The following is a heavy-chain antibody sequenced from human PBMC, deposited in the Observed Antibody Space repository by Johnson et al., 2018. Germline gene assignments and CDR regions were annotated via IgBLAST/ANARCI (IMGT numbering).Heavy chain of an antibody. V-gene: IGHV3-48*01. Sequence: VQLVESGGGLVQPGGTLRISCAASGFSFGSYSMSWVRQAPGKGLEWLSYISSSSSSIYYADSVKGRFTVSRDNAKKSPFLQMNSLRAEDTAVYYCARVISFFYYYMDVWGKGTTGTVSS. D-gene: IGHD3-3*02. J-gene: IGHJ6*03. CDR3: ARVISFFYYYMDV. CDR2: ISSSSSSI. CDR1: GFSFGSYS.